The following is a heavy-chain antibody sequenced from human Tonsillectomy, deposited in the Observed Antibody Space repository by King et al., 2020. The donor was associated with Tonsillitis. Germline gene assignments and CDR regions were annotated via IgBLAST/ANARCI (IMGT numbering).Heavy chain of an antibody. CDR2: ITVNNGNT. CDR1: GYTFTNFG. CDR3: ARDKDFYDSSGYYRAFDI. Sequence: QLVQSGVEVKKPGASVKVSCKASGYTFTNFGINWVRQAPGQGLEWMGWITVNNGNTKYAQQFQGRVSMTTDTSTSTADMELRNLRSDDTAGYYCARDKDFYDSSGYYRAFDIWGRGTIVTVSS. D-gene: IGHD3-22*01. J-gene: IGHJ3*02. V-gene: IGHV1-18*01.